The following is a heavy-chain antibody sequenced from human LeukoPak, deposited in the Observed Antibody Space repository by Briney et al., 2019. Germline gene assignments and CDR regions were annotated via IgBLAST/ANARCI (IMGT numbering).Heavy chain of an antibody. CDR2: IYYSGST. Sequence: PSETLSLTCTVSGGSISSYYWSWIRQPPGKGLEWIGYIYYSGSTNYNPSLKSRVTISVDTSKNQFSLKLSSVTAADTAVYYCARAGADYYDSRGYYTWAFDYWGQGTLVTVSS. V-gene: IGHV4-59*08. J-gene: IGHJ4*02. CDR1: GGSISSYY. D-gene: IGHD3-22*01. CDR3: ARAGADYYDSRGYYTWAFDY.